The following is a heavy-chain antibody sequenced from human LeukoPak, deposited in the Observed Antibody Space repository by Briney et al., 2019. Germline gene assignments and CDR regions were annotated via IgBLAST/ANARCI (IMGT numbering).Heavy chain of an antibody. J-gene: IGHJ4*02. V-gene: IGHV4-38-2*02. CDR2: IYYSGNT. CDR3: AKSGGYGLIDY. Sequence: SETLSLTCTVSGYSLSSGYYWVWIRQPPGKGLEWIGSIYYSGNTYYNASLESRVTISVDTSKNEFSLRLNSVTAADTAMYYCAKSGGYGLIDYWGQGTLVTVSS. CDR1: GYSLSSGYY. D-gene: IGHD1-26*01.